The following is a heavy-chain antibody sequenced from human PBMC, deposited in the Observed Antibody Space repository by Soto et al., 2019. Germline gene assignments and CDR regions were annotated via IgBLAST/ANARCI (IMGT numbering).Heavy chain of an antibody. CDR2: IKSKTDGGTT. Sequence: PGGSLRLSCAASGFTFSNAWMSWVRQAPGKGLEWVGRIKSKTDGGTTDYAAPVKGRFTISRDDSKNTLYLQMNSLKTEDTAVYYCTTGHLLSGTGTSHHWGQGTLVTVSS. J-gene: IGHJ5*02. CDR3: TTGHLLSGTGTSHH. D-gene: IGHD1-1*01. CDR1: GFTFSNAW. V-gene: IGHV3-15*01.